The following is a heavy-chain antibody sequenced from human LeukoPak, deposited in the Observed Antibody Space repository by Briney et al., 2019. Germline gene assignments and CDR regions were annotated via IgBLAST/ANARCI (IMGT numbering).Heavy chain of an antibody. CDR1: GFTFSSYR. CDR2: ISTSSSYI. V-gene: IGHV3-21*01. CDR3: VRDGGFCSGGSCYAEYYFDY. Sequence: TGGSLRLSCAASGFTFSSYRMNWARQAPGKGLEWVSSISTSSSYIYYADSVKGRFTISRDNAKNSLYLQMNSLRAEDTAVYYCVRDGGFCSGGSCYAEYYFDYWGQGTLVTVSS. J-gene: IGHJ4*02. D-gene: IGHD2-15*01.